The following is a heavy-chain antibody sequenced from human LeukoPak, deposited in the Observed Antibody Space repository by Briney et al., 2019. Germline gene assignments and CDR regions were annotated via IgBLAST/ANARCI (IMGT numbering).Heavy chain of an antibody. CDR2: FDPEDGET. Sequence: ASVKVSCKVSGYTLTELSMHWVRQAPGKGLEWMGGFDPEDGETIYAQKFQGRVTMTADTSTDTAYMELSSLRSEDTAVYYCATDRYCSSTSCYTAPSVFDTWGERTPVTVSS. D-gene: IGHD2-2*02. CDR3: ATDRYCSSTSCYTAPSVFDT. V-gene: IGHV1-24*01. CDR1: GYTLTELS. J-gene: IGHJ5*02.